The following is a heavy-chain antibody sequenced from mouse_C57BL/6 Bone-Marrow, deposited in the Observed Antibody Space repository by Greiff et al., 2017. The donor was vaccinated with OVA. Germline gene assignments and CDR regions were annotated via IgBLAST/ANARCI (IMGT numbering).Heavy chain of an antibody. CDR3: ARPFYYGNPGEAMDY. CDR2: IDPSDSYT. Sequence: QVQLQQPGAELVRPGTSVKLSCKASGYTFTSYWMHWVKQRPGQGLEWIGVIDPSDSYTNYNQKFKGKATLTVDTSSSTAYMQLSSLTSEDSAVYYCARPFYYGNPGEAMDYWGQGTSVTVSS. J-gene: IGHJ4*01. D-gene: IGHD2-1*01. CDR1: GYTFTSYW. V-gene: IGHV1-59*01.